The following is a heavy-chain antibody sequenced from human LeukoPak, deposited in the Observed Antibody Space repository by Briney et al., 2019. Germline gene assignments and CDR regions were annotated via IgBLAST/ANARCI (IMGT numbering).Heavy chain of an antibody. CDR3: AKLPGRAADY. CDR2: ISDSGGGT. Sequence: ETLSLTCTVSGGSISSSSYYWGWVRQAPGKGLEWVSGISDSGGGTYYADSVKGRFTISRDNSKNTLYLQMNSLRAEDTAVYYCAKLPGRAADYWGQGTLVTVSS. V-gene: IGHV3-23*01. J-gene: IGHJ4*02. CDR1: GGSISSSSYY.